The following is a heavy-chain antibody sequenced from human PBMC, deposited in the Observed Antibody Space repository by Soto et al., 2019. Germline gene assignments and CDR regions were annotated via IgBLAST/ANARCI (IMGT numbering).Heavy chain of an antibody. D-gene: IGHD3-22*01. Sequence: LRLSCAASGFTFSNYWMHWVRQAPGKGLMWVSRINTDGSSTTYADSVKGRFAISRDNAKNTLYLQMNSLRAEDTAVYYCARTGYYYDTRGYDFDYWGQGILVTVSS. V-gene: IGHV3-74*01. CDR2: INTDGSST. CDR1: GFTFSNYW. J-gene: IGHJ4*02. CDR3: ARTGYYYDTRGYDFDY.